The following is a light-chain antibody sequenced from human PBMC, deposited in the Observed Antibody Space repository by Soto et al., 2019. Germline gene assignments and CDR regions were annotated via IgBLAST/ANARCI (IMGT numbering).Light chain of an antibody. J-gene: IGKJ2*01. V-gene: IGKV4-1*01. CDR2: WAS. CDR3: QQYHSTPYT. CDR1: QTGLYSSTNKNY. Sequence: DIVMTQSPDSLAVSLGERATINCKSSQTGLYSSTNKNYLSWHQLKPGQPPKLLIYWASTRESGVPDRFSGSGSGTDFTLTISSLQAEDVAVYYCQQYHSTPYTFGQGTKLEIK.